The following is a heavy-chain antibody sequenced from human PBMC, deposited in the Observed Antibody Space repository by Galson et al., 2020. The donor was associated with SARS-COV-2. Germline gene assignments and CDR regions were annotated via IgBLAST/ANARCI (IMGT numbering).Heavy chain of an antibody. V-gene: IGHV3-11*01. CDR1: GFNFNKYY. J-gene: IGHJ6*02. CDR3: VRAGGGTHSPFFHGLDV. CDR2: ISDRGSIV. D-gene: IGHD1-26*01. Sequence: GGSLRLSCGASGFNFNKYYMNWIRQTPGKGLEWDSYISDRGSIVLYADSVKGRSTISRDNTKNSLYLQMNSLRADDTAVYFCVRAGGGTHSPFFHGLDVWGPGTSVTV.